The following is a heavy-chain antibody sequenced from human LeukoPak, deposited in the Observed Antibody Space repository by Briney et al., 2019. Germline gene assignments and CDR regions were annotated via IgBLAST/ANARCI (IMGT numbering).Heavy chain of an antibody. Sequence: GGSLRLSCAASGFTFSSYAMSWVRQAPGKGLEWVSAISGSGGSTYYADSVKGRFTISRDNSKNTLYLQMNSLRAEDTAVYYCARVRGYCSSTSCYYFDYWGQGTLVTVSS. CDR3: ARVRGYCSSTSCYYFDY. V-gene: IGHV3-23*01. CDR2: ISGSGGST. CDR1: GFTFSSYA. D-gene: IGHD2-2*01. J-gene: IGHJ4*02.